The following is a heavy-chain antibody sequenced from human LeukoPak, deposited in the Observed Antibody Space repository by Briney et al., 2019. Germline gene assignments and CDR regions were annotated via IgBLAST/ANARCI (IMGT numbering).Heavy chain of an antibody. CDR2: ISGSGGST. CDR3: AKRIAAALDY. D-gene: IGHD6-13*01. V-gene: IGHV3-23*01. Sequence: GGSLRLSCAASGFTFNKYSMNWVRQAPGKGLEWVSAISGSGGSTYYADSVKGRFTISRDNSKNTLYLQMNSLRAEDTAVYYCAKRIAAALDYWGQGTLVTVSS. J-gene: IGHJ4*02. CDR1: GFTFNKYS.